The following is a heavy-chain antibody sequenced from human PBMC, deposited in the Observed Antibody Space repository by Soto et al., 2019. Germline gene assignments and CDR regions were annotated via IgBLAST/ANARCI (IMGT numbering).Heavy chain of an antibody. J-gene: IGHJ6*02. CDR1: GFTFSSYG. CDR3: AKDLLTGRYYYGMDV. CDR2: ISYDGSNK. D-gene: IGHD3-16*01. V-gene: IGHV3-30*18. Sequence: QVQLVESGGGVVQPGRSLRLSCAASGFTFSSYGMHWVRQAPGKGLEWVAVISYDGSNKYYADSVKGRFTISRDNPKNTLYLQMNSLRAEDTAVYYCAKDLLTGRYYYGMDVWGQGTTVTVSS.